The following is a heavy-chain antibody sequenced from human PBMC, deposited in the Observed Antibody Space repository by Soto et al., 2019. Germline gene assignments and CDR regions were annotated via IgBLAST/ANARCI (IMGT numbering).Heavy chain of an antibody. D-gene: IGHD3-10*01. CDR2: IKSKIDGGTT. CDR1: GFTFSNAW. J-gene: IGHJ5*02. CDR3: TTDLNHRASVTMVRGALSGPHGWFDP. V-gene: IGHV3-15*07. Sequence: PGGSLRLSCAASGFTFSNAWMNWVRQAPGKGLGWVGRIKSKIDGGTTDYAAPVKDRFTISRGDSKNTLYLQMNSLKTEDTAVYYCTTDLNHRASVTMVRGALSGPHGWFDPWGQGTLGTVSS.